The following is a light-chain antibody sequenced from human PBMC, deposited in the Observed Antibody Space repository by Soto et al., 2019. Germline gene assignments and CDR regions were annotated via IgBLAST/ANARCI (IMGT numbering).Light chain of an antibody. Sequence: QAVVTQEPSLTVSPGGTVTLTCGSSTGAVTNGHYPYWFQQKPGQAPRTLIYDTTNRHSWTPARFSGSLLGGKAALTLSGAQPEDKAEYYCLLSYNGPYVFGTGTKVTV. CDR2: DTT. V-gene: IGLV7-46*01. CDR1: TGAVTNGHY. J-gene: IGLJ1*01. CDR3: LLSYNGPYV.